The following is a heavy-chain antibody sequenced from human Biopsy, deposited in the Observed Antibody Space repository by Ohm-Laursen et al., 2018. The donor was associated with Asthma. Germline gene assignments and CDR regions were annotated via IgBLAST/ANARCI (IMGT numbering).Heavy chain of an antibody. CDR1: GDSFSNYA. D-gene: IGHD2-2*01. Sequence: SVKVSCKASGDSFSNYAISWVRQAPGQGLEWMGGLIPVLGTPDHAQIFEGRVTITADESTSTVYMELSSLRSEDTAVYYCAREATSGEVPFGYFYALDVWGEGTTVTVSS. CDR2: LIPVLGTP. J-gene: IGHJ6*04. V-gene: IGHV1-69*13. CDR3: AREATSGEVPFGYFYALDV.